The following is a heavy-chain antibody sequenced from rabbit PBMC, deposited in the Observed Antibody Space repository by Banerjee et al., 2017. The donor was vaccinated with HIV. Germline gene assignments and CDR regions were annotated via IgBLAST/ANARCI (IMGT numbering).Heavy chain of an antibody. J-gene: IGHJ4*01. V-gene: IGHV1S45*01. CDR3: ARDYAGYSLFQL. D-gene: IGHD7-1*01. CDR2: IYGGVSGNT. Sequence: QQQLVESGGGLVQPEGSLTLTCKASGSDISSNAMCWVRQAPGKGLEWIGCIYGGVSGNTYCASWAKGRFTLSKTTSTTVTLQMTSLTAADTATYFCARDYAGYSLFQLWGPGTLVTVS. CDR1: GSDISSNA.